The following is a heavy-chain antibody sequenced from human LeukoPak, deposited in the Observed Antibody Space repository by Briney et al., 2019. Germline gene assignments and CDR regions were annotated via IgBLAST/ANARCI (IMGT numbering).Heavy chain of an antibody. CDR1: GFTFSSYA. CDR2: ISSSGSTI. V-gene: IGHV3-48*03. D-gene: IGHD6-13*01. J-gene: IGHJ4*02. CDR3: ARASSWYFDY. Sequence: PGGSLGLSCAASGFTFSSYAMSWVRQAPGKGLEWVSYISSSGSTIYYADSVKGRFTISRDNAKNSLYLQMNSLRAEDTAVYYCARASSWYFDYWGQGTLVTVSS.